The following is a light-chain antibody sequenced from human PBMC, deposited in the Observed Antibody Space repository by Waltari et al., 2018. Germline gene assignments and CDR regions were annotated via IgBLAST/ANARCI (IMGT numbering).Light chain of an antibody. CDR3: QHYATPPWT. Sequence: IVLTQSPGILSLSPGERATLSCRASQNVGSGPLAWYQHKPGQAPRLLMYGASSRVSGIPDRFSGSTSGTDFTLTITRLEPEDFAVYFCQHYATPPWTFGQGTKVEIK. CDR2: GAS. V-gene: IGKV3-20*01. J-gene: IGKJ1*01. CDR1: QNVGSGP.